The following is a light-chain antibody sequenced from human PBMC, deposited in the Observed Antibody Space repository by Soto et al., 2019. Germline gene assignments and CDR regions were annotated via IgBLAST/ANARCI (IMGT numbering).Light chain of an antibody. CDR2: GAS. J-gene: IGKJ5*01. Sequence: EIVLTQSPATLSLSPGEIATLSCSASQSVSSYLAWYQQKPGQAPRLLIYGASSRATGIPDRFSGSGSGTDFTLTISRLEPEDFVVYYCQQYGSSPTITFGQGTRLEI. CDR3: QQYGSSPTIT. CDR1: QSVSSY. V-gene: IGKV3-20*01.